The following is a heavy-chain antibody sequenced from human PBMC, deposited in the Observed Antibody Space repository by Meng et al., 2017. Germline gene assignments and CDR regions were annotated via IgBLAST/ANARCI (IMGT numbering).Heavy chain of an antibody. D-gene: IGHD5-18*01. CDR3: TTQLETNGQLWFEYYYYGMDV. CDR1: GGTFSSYA. CDR2: IKSKTYGGTT. J-gene: IGHJ6*02. V-gene: IGHV3-15*01. Sequence: SCKASGGTFSSYAISWFRQAPGKGLEWFGRIKSKTYGGTTDYAAPVKGRFTISRDDSKNTLYLQMNSQKTEDKAVYYCTTQLETNGQLWFEYYYYGMDVWGQGTTVTVSS.